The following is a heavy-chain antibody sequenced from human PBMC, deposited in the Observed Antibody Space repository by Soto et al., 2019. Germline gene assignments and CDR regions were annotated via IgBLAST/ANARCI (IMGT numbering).Heavy chain of an antibody. D-gene: IGHD2-15*01. Sequence: QVQLVQSGAEVKKPGASVKVSCKASGYTFTSYGISWVRQAPGQGLEWMGWISAYNGNTNYAQKLQGRVTMTTDTSTSRAYMELRSLRSADTAVYYCARDRDCSGGSCYSNWFDPWGQGTLVTVSS. CDR1: GYTFTSYG. V-gene: IGHV1-18*01. CDR3: ARDRDCSGGSCYSNWFDP. J-gene: IGHJ5*02. CDR2: ISAYNGNT.